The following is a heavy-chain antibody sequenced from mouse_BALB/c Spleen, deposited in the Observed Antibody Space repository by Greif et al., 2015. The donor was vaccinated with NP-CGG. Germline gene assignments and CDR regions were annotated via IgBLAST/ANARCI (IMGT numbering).Heavy chain of an antibody. CDR3: TRDGYLAMDY. CDR1: GYAFTSYY. V-gene: IGHV1S81*02. Sequence: QVQLQQSGAELVKPGALVKLSCKASGYAFTSYYMYWVKQRPGQGLEWIGEINPSNGGTNFNEKFKSKATLTVDKSSSTAYMQLSSLTSEDSAVYYCTRDGYLAMDYWGQGTSVTVSS. J-gene: IGHJ4*01. D-gene: IGHD2-3*01. CDR2: INPSNGGT.